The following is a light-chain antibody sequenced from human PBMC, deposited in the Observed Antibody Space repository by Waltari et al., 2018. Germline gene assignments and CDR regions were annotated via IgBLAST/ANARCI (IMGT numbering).Light chain of an antibody. CDR3: HQYDDWPPPT. Sequence: TVLTQSPPTLSVSPVERAATPCRASQSASINLAWYQQKPGQAPRLLIYGASTRATGIPARFSGSGSGTEFTLTISSLQSEDFAVYYCHQYDDWPPPTFGQGTKLEI. J-gene: IGKJ2*01. V-gene: IGKV3-15*01. CDR1: QSASIN. CDR2: GAS.